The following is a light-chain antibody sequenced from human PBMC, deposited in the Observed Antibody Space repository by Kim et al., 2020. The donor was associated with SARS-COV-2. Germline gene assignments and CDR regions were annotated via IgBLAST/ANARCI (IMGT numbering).Light chain of an antibody. J-gene: IGKJ1*01. V-gene: IGKV3-15*01. CDR3: QQYHNWPRT. Sequence: EIVMTQSPATLSVSPGERATLSCRARQTVSSNLAWYQQKPGQAPRLLIYGASTRATGIPARFSGSGSGTEFTLTISSLQSEDFAVYYCQQYHNWPRTFGQGTKVDIK. CDR2: GAS. CDR1: QTVSSN.